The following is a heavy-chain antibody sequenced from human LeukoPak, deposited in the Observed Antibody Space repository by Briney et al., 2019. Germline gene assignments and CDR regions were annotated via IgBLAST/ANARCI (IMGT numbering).Heavy chain of an antibody. D-gene: IGHD4-17*01. CDR1: GFTFSSYA. V-gene: IGHV3-30-3*01. CDR3: ARDLGLGFPHKITVTHPTYYYYYYGMDV. J-gene: IGHJ6*02. Sequence: PGRSLRLSCAASGFTFSSYAMHWVRQAPGKGLERVAVISYDGGNKYYADSVKGRFTISRDNSKNTLYLQMNSLRAEDTAVHYCARDLGLGFPHKITVTHPTYYYYYYGMDVWGQGSTVTVSS. CDR2: ISYDGGNK.